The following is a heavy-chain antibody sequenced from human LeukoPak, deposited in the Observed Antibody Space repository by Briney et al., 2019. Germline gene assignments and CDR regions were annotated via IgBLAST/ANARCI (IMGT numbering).Heavy chain of an antibody. CDR3: ARSMGHGGFNCRFDP. J-gene: IGHJ5*02. D-gene: IGHD1-1*01. V-gene: IGHV4-38-2*02. CDR2: IKHRGRS. CDR1: GSSISSDYY. Sequence: PSETLSLTCSVSGSSISSDYYWGWVRQPPGKGLEWIGSIKHRGRSYYNPSLKSRVTISVDTSKNQFSLQLSSVTAADTAVYYCARSMGHGGFNCRFDPWGQGTLVTVSS.